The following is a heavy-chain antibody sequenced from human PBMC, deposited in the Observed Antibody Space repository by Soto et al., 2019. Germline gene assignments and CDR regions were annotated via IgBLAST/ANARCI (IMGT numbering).Heavy chain of an antibody. Sequence: EVQLVESGGGLVKPGGSLRLSCAASGFTFADAWLHWVRQAPGKGLEWVGRIERKADGETADYGAPVEGRFTISRDDSKNTLYLQMKRLDTEDTAIYYCCADAARRDSDGYWYEGAYWGQGALVTVSS. D-gene: IGHD3-22*01. V-gene: IGHV3-15*07. CDR2: IERKADGETA. CDR3: CADAARRDSDGYWYEGAY. CDR1: GFTFADAW. J-gene: IGHJ4*02.